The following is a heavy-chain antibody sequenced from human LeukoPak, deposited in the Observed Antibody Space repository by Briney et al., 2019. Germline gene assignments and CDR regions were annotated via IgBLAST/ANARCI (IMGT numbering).Heavy chain of an antibody. J-gene: IGHJ4*02. CDR2: LDYSGSS. Sequence: PSETLSLTCAASGGSISSYYWTWIRLPPGKGLEWIGFLDYSGSSNYNPSFKSRLTVSVDTSKNQFSLKLRSVTAADTAVYYCAIHAASCIIDYWGQGTLVTVSS. CDR1: GGSISSYY. V-gene: IGHV4-59*08. D-gene: IGHD2-2*01. CDR3: AIHAASCIIDY.